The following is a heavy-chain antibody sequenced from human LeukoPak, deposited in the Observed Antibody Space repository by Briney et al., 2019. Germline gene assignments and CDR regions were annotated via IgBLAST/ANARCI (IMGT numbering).Heavy chain of an antibody. D-gene: IGHD4-11*01. J-gene: IGHJ4*02. CDR2: IYSGGST. Sequence: GGSLRLSCTASGFTVSTTYMSRVRQAPGRGLEWVSVIYSGGSTYYADSVKGRFTISRDNSKNTVYLQMNSLRAEDTAVYYCARDPTATVGHWGQGTLVTVSS. CDR3: ARDPTATVGH. V-gene: IGHV3-53*01. CDR1: GFTVSTTY.